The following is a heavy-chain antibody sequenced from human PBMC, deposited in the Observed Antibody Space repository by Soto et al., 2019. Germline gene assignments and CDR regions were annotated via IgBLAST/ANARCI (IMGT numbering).Heavy chain of an antibody. CDR2: IMPIFRAP. J-gene: IGHJ6*02. Sequence: QVQLVQSGAEVKKPGSSVKVSCKASGGAFSDYAFSWVRQAPGQGREWLGGIMPIFRAPDYAQKFQGRVTITAEELTRTAYMEMNSLRSEDTAVYYCASWLKGPDIGNYYYGMDVWGQGTSVTVS. CDR1: GGAFSDYA. V-gene: IGHV1-69*12. CDR3: ASWLKGPDIGNYYYGMDV. D-gene: IGHD2-15*01.